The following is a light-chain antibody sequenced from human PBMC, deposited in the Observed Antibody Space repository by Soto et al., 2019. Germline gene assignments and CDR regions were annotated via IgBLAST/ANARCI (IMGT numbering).Light chain of an antibody. V-gene: IGKV3-15*01. Sequence: EVVMTQSPATLSVSPGERATLSCRASQSVNANLAWYQQKPGQAPRLLIHGASNRATGIPARFSGSGFGTEFILTISSLQSEDFAVYYCQQYNTWLWTFGHGTKVEI. CDR3: QQYNTWLWT. CDR1: QSVNAN. J-gene: IGKJ1*01. CDR2: GAS.